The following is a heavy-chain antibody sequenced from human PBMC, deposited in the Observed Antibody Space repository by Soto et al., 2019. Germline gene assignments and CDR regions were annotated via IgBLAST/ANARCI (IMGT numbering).Heavy chain of an antibody. V-gene: IGHV6-1*01. CDR3: ARDSRDFNGRFDS. D-gene: IGHD4-17*01. CDR2: AYYRSRWHY. Sequence: PSQTLSLTCDICGDSVSNNGATWNWIRQSPSRGLEWLGRAYYRSRWHYDYATSVRSRITINPDTSKNQFSVQLSSVTPAATALYFCARDSRDFNGRFDSCGQRSLDTASS. J-gene: IGHJ4*01. CDR1: GDSVSNNGAT.